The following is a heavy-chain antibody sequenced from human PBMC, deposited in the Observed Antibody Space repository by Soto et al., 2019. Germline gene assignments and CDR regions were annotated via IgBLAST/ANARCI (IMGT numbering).Heavy chain of an antibody. Sequence: ASVKVSCKASGYTFTGYYMHWVRPAPGQGLEWMGWINPNSGGTNYAQKFQGRVTMTRDTSISTAYMELSRLRSDDTAVYYCARVATHYYYYGMDVWGQGTTVTVSS. CDR1: GYTFTGYY. J-gene: IGHJ6*02. CDR2: INPNSGGT. D-gene: IGHD5-12*01. CDR3: ARVATHYYYYGMDV. V-gene: IGHV1-2*02.